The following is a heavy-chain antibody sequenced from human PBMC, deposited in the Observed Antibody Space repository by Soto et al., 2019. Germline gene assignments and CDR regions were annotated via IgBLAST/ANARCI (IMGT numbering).Heavy chain of an antibody. Sequence: GGSLRLSCAASGFTFSSYWMHWVRQAPGKGLVWVSRINSDGSSTSYADSVKGRFTISRDNAKNTLYLQMNSLRAEDTAVYYCAREFGSGSYVFGYYGMDVWGQGPTLTVSS. CDR2: INSDGSST. D-gene: IGHD1-26*01. CDR3: AREFGSGSYVFGYYGMDV. V-gene: IGHV3-74*01. CDR1: GFTFSSYW. J-gene: IGHJ6*02.